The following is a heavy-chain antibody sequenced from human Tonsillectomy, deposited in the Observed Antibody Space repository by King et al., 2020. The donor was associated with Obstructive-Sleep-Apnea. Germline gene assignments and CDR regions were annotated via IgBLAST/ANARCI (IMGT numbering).Heavy chain of an antibody. CDR3: ARDPGSREFFDS. J-gene: IGHJ4*02. D-gene: IGHD5-24*01. CDR2: MYRAGSA. V-gene: IGHV3-53*04. Sequence: VQLVESGGGLAQPGGSLRLSCADSGFTVSNNYMAWVRQAPGKGLEWISVMYRAGSAFYAESVKGRFTVSRHNSENTLYLQMNTLRTDDTAVYYCARDPGSREFFDSWGQGTLVTVSS. CDR1: GFTVSNNY.